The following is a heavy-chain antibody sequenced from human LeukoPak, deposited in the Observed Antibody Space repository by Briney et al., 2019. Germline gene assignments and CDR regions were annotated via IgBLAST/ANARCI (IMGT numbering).Heavy chain of an antibody. CDR1: GFTFSSYA. CDR3: ARGPRHDYVWRSYLPLY. D-gene: IGHD3-16*01. J-gene: IGHJ4*02. CDR2: ISSNGGST. V-gene: IGHV3-64*01. Sequence: GGSLRLSCAASGFTFSSYAMHWVRQAPGKGLEYVSAISSNGGSTYYANSVKGRFTISRDNSKNTLYLQMGSLRAEDMAVYYCARGPRHDYVWRSYLPLYWGQGTLVTVSS.